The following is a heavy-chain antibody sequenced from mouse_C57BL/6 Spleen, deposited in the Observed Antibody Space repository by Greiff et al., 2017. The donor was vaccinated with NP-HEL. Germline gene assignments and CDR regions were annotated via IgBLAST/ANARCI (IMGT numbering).Heavy chain of an antibody. CDR3: ARTDSSGPLFAY. Sequence: VKLVESGPGLVAPSQSLSITCTVSGFSLTSYGVDWVRQSPGKGLEWLGVIWGVGSTNYNSALKSRLSISKDNSKSQVFLKMNSLQTDDTAMYYCARTDSSGPLFAYWGQGTLVTVSA. CDR2: IWGVGST. D-gene: IGHD3-2*02. CDR1: GFSLTSYG. J-gene: IGHJ3*01. V-gene: IGHV2-6*01.